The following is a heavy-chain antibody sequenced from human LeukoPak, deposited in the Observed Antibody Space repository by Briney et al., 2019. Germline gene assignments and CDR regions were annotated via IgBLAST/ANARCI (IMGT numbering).Heavy chain of an antibody. CDR1: GFSFSSYA. D-gene: IGHD3-10*02. V-gene: IGHV3-30*04. CDR3: ARDVRAGPRHNGNFDY. Sequence: PGGSLRLSCAASGFSFSSYAMHWVRQAPGKGLEWVAVISNDGSNKYYADSVKGRFTISRDSSKNTLSLQMSSLRAVDTAVYYCARDVRAGPRHNGNFDYWGQGTLVTVSS. CDR2: ISNDGSNK. J-gene: IGHJ4*02.